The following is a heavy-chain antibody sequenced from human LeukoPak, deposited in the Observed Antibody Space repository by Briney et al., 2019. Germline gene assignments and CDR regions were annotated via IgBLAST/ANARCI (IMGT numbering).Heavy chain of an antibody. CDR2: ISAYNGNT. CDR1: GYTFTSYG. Sequence: ASVKVSCKASGYTFTSYGISWVRQAPGQGLEWMGWISAYNGNTNYAQKLQGRVTMTTDTSTSTAYMELRSLRSDDTAVYYCARGVRSCSGGSCYYFDYWGPGTLVTVSS. J-gene: IGHJ4*02. CDR3: ARGVRSCSGGSCYYFDY. D-gene: IGHD2-15*01. V-gene: IGHV1-18*01.